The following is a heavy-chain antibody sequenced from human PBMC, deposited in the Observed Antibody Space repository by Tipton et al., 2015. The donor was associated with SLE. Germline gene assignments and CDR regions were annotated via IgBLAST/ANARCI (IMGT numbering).Heavy chain of an antibody. Sequence: LRLSCTVSGGSINNYYWSWIRQPPGKGLEWIGYIYYTGSTHYNPSLKTRVTISVDTSKSQFSLNLRSVTAADTAVYYCARGGMGIAVAGEFDSWGQGTLVTVSS. CDR2: IYYTGST. D-gene: IGHD6-19*01. CDR1: GGSINNYY. J-gene: IGHJ4*02. V-gene: IGHV4-59*01. CDR3: ARGGMGIAVAGEFDS.